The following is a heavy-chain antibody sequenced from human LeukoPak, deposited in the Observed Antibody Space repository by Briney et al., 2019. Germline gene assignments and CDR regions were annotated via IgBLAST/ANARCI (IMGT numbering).Heavy chain of an antibody. D-gene: IGHD1-1*01. CDR1: GGSVDKFY. CDR3: ARGRVSSSTWYSTYYYYFYMDV. CDR2: IFYIGDT. V-gene: IGHV4-59*02. Sequence: PSETLSLTCSVSGGSVDKFYWSWLRQSPGRGLEWIGHIFYIGDTNYNPSLNGRVSISRDTTKNLFSLRLRSVTAADTAVYFCARGRVSSSTWYSTYYYYFYMDVWGKGTTVTVSS. J-gene: IGHJ6*03.